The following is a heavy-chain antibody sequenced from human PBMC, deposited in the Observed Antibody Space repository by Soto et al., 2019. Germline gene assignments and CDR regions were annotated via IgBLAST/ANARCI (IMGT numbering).Heavy chain of an antibody. Sequence: SVKVSCKASGGTFSSYAISWVRQAPGQGLEWMGGIIPIFGTANYAKNFQGRATIPADESTSTAYMELSSLSFEDRAVYYCGSMGSGSYSAFDIWGKGKMVTVSS. CDR2: IIPIFGTA. CDR3: GSMGSGSYSAFDI. V-gene: IGHV1-69*13. CDR1: GGTFSSYA. D-gene: IGHD3-10*01. J-gene: IGHJ3*02.